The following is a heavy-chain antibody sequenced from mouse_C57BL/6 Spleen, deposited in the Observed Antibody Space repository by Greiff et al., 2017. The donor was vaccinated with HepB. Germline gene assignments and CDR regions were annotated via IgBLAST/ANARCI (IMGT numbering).Heavy chain of an antibody. CDR2: IDPEDGDT. V-gene: IGHV14-1*01. J-gene: IGHJ4*01. CDR3: TTRGYDESYAMDY. Sequence: EVQLQESGAELVRPGASVKLSCTASGFNIKDYYMHWVKQRPEQGLEWIGRIDPEDGDTEYAPKFQGKATMTADTSSNTAYLQLSSLTSEDTAVYYCTTRGYDESYAMDYWGQGTSVTVSS. CDR1: GFNIKDYY. D-gene: IGHD2-2*01.